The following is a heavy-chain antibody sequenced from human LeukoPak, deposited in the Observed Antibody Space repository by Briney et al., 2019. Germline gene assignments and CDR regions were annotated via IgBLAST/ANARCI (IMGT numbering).Heavy chain of an antibody. CDR2: ISSNGGST. CDR3: ARDVVGGWNYAWSLDY. CDR1: GFTFSSYA. J-gene: IGHJ4*02. V-gene: IGHV3-64*01. Sequence: GGSLRLSCAASGFTFSSYAMHWVRQAPGKGLEYVSAISSNGGSTYYANSVKGRFTISRDNSKNTLYLQMGSLRAEDMAVYYCARDVVGGWNYAWSLDYWGQGTLVTVSS. D-gene: IGHD1-7*01.